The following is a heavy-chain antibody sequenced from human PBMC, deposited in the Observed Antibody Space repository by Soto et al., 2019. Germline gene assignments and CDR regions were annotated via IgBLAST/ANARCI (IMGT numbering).Heavy chain of an antibody. CDR3: ATRDCTNNVCHFP. CDR1: GGSISTNDW. CDR2: IHHTGSTT. J-gene: IGHJ5*02. V-gene: IGHV4-4*02. D-gene: IGHD2-8*01. Sequence: QVQLQESGPGLVKPSETLSLTCAVSGGSISTNDWWTWVRQPPGKGLEWIGDIHHTGSTTNYSPSLQSRVTVSIDKSQNQFSLRLTSVTAADTAVYYCATRDCTNNVCHFPWGQGTLFTVSS.